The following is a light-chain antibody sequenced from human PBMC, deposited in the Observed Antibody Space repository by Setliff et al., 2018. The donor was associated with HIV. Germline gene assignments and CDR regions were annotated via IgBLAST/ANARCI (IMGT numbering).Light chain of an antibody. CDR2: DVN. Sequence: QSALTQPRSVSGSPGQSVTISCTGTSSDVGENNYVSWYQDHPGKAPKLMIYDVNKRPSGVPDRFSGSKSGNTASLTISGLQADDEADYYCCSFAGIYVFGTGTKVTVL. V-gene: IGLV2-11*01. CDR3: CSFAGIYV. CDR1: SSDVGENNY. J-gene: IGLJ1*01.